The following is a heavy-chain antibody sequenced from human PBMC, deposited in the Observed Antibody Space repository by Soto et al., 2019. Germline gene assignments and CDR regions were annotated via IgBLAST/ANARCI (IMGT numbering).Heavy chain of an antibody. V-gene: IGHV1-69*08. Sequence: QVQLVQSGAEVKKPGSSVKVSCKTSGGTFSSDTFSWVRQAPGQGLEWVGRVIPILGMANNAQNFEGRVTFTADKYTNTAYTELTTLRSEDTAIYYCAREASYDAFDIWGQGTLVTVSS. CDR3: AREASYDAFDI. J-gene: IGHJ3*02. CDR1: GGTFSSDT. CDR2: VIPILGMA.